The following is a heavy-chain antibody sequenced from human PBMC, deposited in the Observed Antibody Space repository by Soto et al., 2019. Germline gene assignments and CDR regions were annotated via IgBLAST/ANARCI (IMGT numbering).Heavy chain of an antibody. CDR3: ASLSLHRRAYYFDY. CDR1: CGSISIGGYY. Sequence: LSLTCTVSCGSISIGGYYWSWIRQHPGKGLEWIGYIYYSGSTYYNPSLKSRVTISVDTSKNQFSLKLSSVTAADTAVYYCASLSLHRRAYYFDYWGQGTLVTVSS. CDR2: IYYSGST. V-gene: IGHV4-31*03. J-gene: IGHJ4*02. D-gene: IGHD3-16*01.